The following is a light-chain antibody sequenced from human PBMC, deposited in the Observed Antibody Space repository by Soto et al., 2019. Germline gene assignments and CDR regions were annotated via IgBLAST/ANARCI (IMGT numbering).Light chain of an antibody. J-gene: IGKJ1*01. V-gene: IGKV1-5*03. CDR1: QSINNW. CDR2: KAS. CDR3: QQYNTYPWT. Sequence: DIPMTQSPSTLSASVGDRVTITCRASQSINNWLAWYQQKPGKAPKLLIYKASSLESGVPSKFSGSGSGTEFTLTISSLQPDDFATFYCQQYNTYPWTFGQGTKVEMK.